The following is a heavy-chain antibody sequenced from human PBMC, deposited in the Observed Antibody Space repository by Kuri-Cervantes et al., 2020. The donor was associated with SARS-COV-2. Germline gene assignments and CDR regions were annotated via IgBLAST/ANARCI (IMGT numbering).Heavy chain of an antibody. J-gene: IGHJ3*01. CDR1: GGSISSYY. CDR3: ARKWRGSYAFDV. V-gene: IGHV4-59*01. Sequence: GSLRLSCTVSGGSISSYYWTWIRQPPGKGLERITYVYYSGNTNSNPSLKSRVTISVDMSKNQFSLKLSSVTAADTAVYYCARKWRGSYAFDVWGQGKLVTVSS. D-gene: IGHD1-26*01. CDR2: VYYSGNT.